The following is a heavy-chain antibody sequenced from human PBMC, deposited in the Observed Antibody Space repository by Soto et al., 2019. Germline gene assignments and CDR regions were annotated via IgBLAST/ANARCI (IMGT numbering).Heavy chain of an antibody. CDR1: GGTLSTFINYP. V-gene: IGHV1-69*06. Sequence: ASVKVSCKASGGTLSTFINYPINWVRQAPGQGLEWTGGIVPNIGTVNYAQKFQGRVTITADKSTGTAYMELSNLRSEDSALYYCARRDTSGFLRYFDNWGQGTLVTVSS. D-gene: IGHD3-3*01. CDR2: IVPNIGTV. CDR3: ARRDTSGFLRYFDN. J-gene: IGHJ4*02.